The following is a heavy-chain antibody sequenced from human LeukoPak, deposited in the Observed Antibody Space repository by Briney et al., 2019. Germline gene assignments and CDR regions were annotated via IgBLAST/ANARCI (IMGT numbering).Heavy chain of an antibody. J-gene: IGHJ4*02. D-gene: IGHD1-7*01. CDR3: ASSVRGAGTTYPGY. CDR1: RGSFSIYA. CDR2: IIPILGIA. V-gene: IGHV1-69*04. Sequence: SVNLSCKASRGSFSIYAISWVRQAPGQGLEWMGRIIPILGIANYAQKFQGRVTITADKSTSTAYMELRSLRSEGTAVYYCASSVRGAGTTYPGYWGQGTLVTVSS.